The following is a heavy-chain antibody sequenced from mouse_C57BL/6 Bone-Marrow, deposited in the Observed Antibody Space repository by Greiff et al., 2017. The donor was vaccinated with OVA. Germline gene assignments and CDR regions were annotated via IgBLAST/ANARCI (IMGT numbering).Heavy chain of an antibody. J-gene: IGHJ1*03. D-gene: IGHD1-1*01. Sequence: EVKLMESGPGLVKPSQSLSLTCSVTGYSITSGYYWNWIRQFPGNKLEWMGYISYDGSNNYNPSLKNRISITRDTSKNQFFLKLTSVTTEDTATYYCASEDYYGSEYFDVWGTGTTVTVSS. CDR1: GYSITSGYY. CDR3: ASEDYYGSEYFDV. V-gene: IGHV3-6*01. CDR2: ISYDGSN.